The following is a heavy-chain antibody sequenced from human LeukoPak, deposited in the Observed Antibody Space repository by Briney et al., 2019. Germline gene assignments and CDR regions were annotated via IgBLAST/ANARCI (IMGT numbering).Heavy chain of an antibody. J-gene: IGHJ4*02. Sequence: GGSLRLSCATSGFTFSSYEMNWVRQAPGKGLEWVSSISSSSSYIYYADSVKGRFTISRDNSKNTLYLQMSSLRPEDTAVYYCARDNWYNVAARYLDYWGQGTPVAVSS. CDR3: ARDNWYNVAARYLDY. CDR1: GFTFSSYE. V-gene: IGHV3-21*01. D-gene: IGHD6-6*01. CDR2: ISSSSSYI.